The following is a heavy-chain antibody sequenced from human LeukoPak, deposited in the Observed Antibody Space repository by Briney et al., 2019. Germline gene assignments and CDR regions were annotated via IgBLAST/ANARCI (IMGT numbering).Heavy chain of an antibody. CDR3: ARDPKRLYDILTGYRPDRSYGMDV. V-gene: IGHV1-2*02. CDR1: GYTFTGYY. Sequence: GASVKVSCKASGYTFTGYYMHWVRQAPGQGLEWMGWTNPNSGGTNYAQKFQGRVTMTRDTSISTAYMELSRLRSDDTAVYYCARDPKRLYDILTGYRPDRSYGMDVWGQGTTVTVSS. D-gene: IGHD3-9*01. CDR2: TNPNSGGT. J-gene: IGHJ6*02.